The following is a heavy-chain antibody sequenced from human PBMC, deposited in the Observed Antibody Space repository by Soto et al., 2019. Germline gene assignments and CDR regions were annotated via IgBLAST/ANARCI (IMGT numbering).Heavy chain of an antibody. D-gene: IGHD6-19*01. CDR1: GFSFTHYT. CDR3: ARKCGTYSSASLDF. CDR2: MSYDGTNE. Sequence: QLVESGGGVVQPGGSLRLSCATSGFSFTHYTINWVRQAPGKGLEWVAVMSYDGTNENYADSVKGRFTISRDNSKTTVYLQMNSLTPEDTALYYCARKCGTYSSASLDFWGLGTLVTVSS. V-gene: IGHV3-30*04. J-gene: IGHJ4*02.